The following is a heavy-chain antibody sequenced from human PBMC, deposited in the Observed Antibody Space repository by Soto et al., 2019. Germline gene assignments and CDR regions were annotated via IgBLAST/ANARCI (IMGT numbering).Heavy chain of an antibody. D-gene: IGHD5-12*01. V-gene: IGHV2-5*02. Sequence: QITLKESGPTLVKPTQTLTLTCSLSEVSVDTRGVGIGWIRQPPGKALEWLALIFWDDDKRYRPSLKSRLTIARDTDKSQVVLTMTEMGPVDPASYYCAHTEVASWYFDLWGRGTLVAVSS. CDR3: AHTEVASWYFDL. J-gene: IGHJ2*01. CDR1: EVSVDTRGVG. CDR2: IFWDDDK.